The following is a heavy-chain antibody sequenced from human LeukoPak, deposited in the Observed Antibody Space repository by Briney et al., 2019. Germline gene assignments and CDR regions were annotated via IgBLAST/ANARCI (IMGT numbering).Heavy chain of an antibody. CDR3: ARDKFPVVGATGDDGFDI. V-gene: IGHV4-59*12. CDR1: GGSFSGYY. Sequence: SETLSLTCAVYGGSFSGYYWSWIRQPPGKGLEWIGYIYYSGSTNYNPSLKSRVTISVDTSKNQFSLKLSSVTAADTAVYYCARDKFPVVGATGDDGFDIWGQGTMVTVSS. J-gene: IGHJ3*02. CDR2: IYYSGST. D-gene: IGHD1-26*01.